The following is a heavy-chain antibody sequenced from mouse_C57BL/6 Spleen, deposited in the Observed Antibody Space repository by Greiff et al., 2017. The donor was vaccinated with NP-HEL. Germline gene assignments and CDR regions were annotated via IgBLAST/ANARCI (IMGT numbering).Heavy chain of an antibody. CDR2: IYPGNSVT. Sequence: EVQLQQSGPVLVRPGASVKMSCKTSGYTFTSYWMHWVKQRPGPGLEWIGAIYPGNSVTSYNQKFKGKAKLTAITSASTAYMELSSLTNEDSAVYYCTTITTEVGYFDVWGTGTTVTVSS. CDR3: TTITTEVGYFDV. CDR1: GYTFTSYW. D-gene: IGHD1-1*01. J-gene: IGHJ1*03. V-gene: IGHV1-5*01.